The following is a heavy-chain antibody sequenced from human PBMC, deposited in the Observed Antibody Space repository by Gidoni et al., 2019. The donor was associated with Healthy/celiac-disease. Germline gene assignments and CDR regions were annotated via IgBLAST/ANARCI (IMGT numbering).Heavy chain of an antibody. D-gene: IGHD3-10*01. CDR2: IYYSGST. Sequence: QLQLQESGPGLVKPSETLSLTCTVSGGSISSSSYYWGWIRQPPGKGLEWIGSIYYSGSTYYNPSLKSRVTISVDTSKNQFSLKLSSVTAADTAVYYCARGVTMVRGVIELWGQGTLVTVSS. CDR3: ARGVTMVRGVIEL. J-gene: IGHJ4*02. CDR1: GGSISSSSYY. V-gene: IGHV4-39*01.